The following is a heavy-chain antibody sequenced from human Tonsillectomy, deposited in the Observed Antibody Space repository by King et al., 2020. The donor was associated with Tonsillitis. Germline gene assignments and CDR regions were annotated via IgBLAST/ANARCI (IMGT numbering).Heavy chain of an antibody. CDR2: ISGDGGTT. D-gene: IGHD6-6*01. CDR3: AKGEGSSSFPDY. CDR1: GFTLMRYA. V-gene: IGHV3-23*04. Sequence: VQLVESGGGLVQPGGSLSLSCAASGFTLMRYAMSWVRQAPGKGLIWVSAISGDGGTTYYADSVKGRFTISRDNSKNTLFLQMNSLASEDSAIYYCAKGEGSSSFPDYWGQGTLVSVSS. J-gene: IGHJ4*02.